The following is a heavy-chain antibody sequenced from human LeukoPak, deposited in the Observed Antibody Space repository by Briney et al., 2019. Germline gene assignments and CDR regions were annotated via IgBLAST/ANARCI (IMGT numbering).Heavy chain of an antibody. CDR1: GYTLTSYD. V-gene: IGHV1-8*01. D-gene: IGHD3-3*01. Sequence: ASVKFCCKASGYTLTSYDINWVRQATGQGLEWMGWMNPNSGNTGYAQKFQGRVTMTRNTSISTAYKELSSLRSEDTAVYYCARARNGGFWSGYRYYFDYWGQGTLVTVSS. CDR2: MNPNSGNT. CDR3: ARARNGGFWSGYRYYFDY. J-gene: IGHJ4*02.